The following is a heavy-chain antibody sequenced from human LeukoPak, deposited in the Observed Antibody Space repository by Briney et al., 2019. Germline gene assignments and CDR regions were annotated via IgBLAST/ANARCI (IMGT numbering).Heavy chain of an antibody. CDR1: GFTFSSYS. CDR2: ISSSSSTI. J-gene: IGHJ4*02. Sequence: PGGSLRLSCAASGFTFSSYSMNWVRQAPGKGLEWVSYISSSSSTIYCADSVKGRFTISRDNAKNSLYLQMNSLKAEDTAVYYCASPMAETYYYDSSGYDLDYWGQGTLVTVSS. V-gene: IGHV3-48*04. CDR3: ASPMAETYYYDSSGYDLDY. D-gene: IGHD3-22*01.